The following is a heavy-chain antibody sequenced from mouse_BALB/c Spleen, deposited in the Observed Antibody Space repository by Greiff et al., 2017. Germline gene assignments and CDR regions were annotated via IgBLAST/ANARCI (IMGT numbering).Heavy chain of an antibody. CDR3: ARDPYYYGSSPYAMDY. CDR2: IWGDGST. V-gene: IGHV2-6-7*01. CDR1: GFSLTGYG. J-gene: IGHJ4*01. Sequence: QVQLKESGPGLVAPSQSLSITCTVSGFSLTGYGVNWVRQPPGKGLEWLGMIWGDGSTDYNSALKSRLSISKDNSKSQVFLKMNSLQTDDTARYYCARDPYYYGSSPYAMDYWGQGTSVTVSS. D-gene: IGHD1-1*01.